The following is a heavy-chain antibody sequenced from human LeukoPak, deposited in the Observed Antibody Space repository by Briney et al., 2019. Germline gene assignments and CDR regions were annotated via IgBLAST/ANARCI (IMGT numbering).Heavy chain of an antibody. J-gene: IGHJ3*01. Sequence: ASVKVSCKASGYKFTTNGITWVRQAPGQGLEWMGWISTDSGKTNYAQKFQARVTMTTDTSTTTAYMELRSLRSDDTAVYYCARDRDHAFDVWGQGTRVT. CDR2: ISTDSGKT. D-gene: IGHD5-24*01. CDR1: GYKFTTNG. CDR3: ARDRDHAFDV. V-gene: IGHV1-18*01.